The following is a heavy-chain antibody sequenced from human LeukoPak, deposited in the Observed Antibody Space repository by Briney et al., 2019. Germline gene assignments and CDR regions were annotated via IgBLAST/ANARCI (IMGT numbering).Heavy chain of an antibody. D-gene: IGHD2-15*01. CDR1: GFTFSSYA. Sequence: QSGGSQRLSCAASGFTFSSYAMHWVRQAPGKGLEWVAVISYDGSSKYYADSVKGRFTISRDNSKNTLYLQMNSLRAEDTAVYYCAMVAVGSSEYFQHWGQGTLVTVSS. J-gene: IGHJ1*01. V-gene: IGHV3-30-3*01. CDR3: AMVAVGSSEYFQH. CDR2: ISYDGSSK.